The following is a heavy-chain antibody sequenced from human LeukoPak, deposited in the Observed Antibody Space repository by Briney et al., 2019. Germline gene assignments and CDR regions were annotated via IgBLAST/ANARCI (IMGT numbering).Heavy chain of an antibody. CDR3: AKAAYDCSSTSCYGPGGFDP. D-gene: IGHD2-2*01. CDR2: ISDHGSNK. Sequence: GGALILSCSASGFTCSTYGMHRVRRELAKRLQWWAVISDHGSNKYYADSVKGRFTISRDNSKNTLYLQMNSLRAEDTAVYYCAKAAYDCSSTSCYGPGGFDPWGQGTLVTVSS. CDR1: GFTCSTYG. V-gene: IGHV3-30*18. J-gene: IGHJ5*02.